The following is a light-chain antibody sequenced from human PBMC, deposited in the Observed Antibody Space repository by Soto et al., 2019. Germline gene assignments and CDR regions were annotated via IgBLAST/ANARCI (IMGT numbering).Light chain of an antibody. CDR2: DAS. J-gene: IGKJ5*01. Sequence: ELVLTQSPATLSLSPGERATLSCRASQSVSSYLAWYQQKPGQAPRLLIYDASNRATGIPAGFSGSGSGTDFTLTISSLEPEDFAVYYCQQRSNWLITFGQGTRLEIK. CDR1: QSVSSY. V-gene: IGKV3-11*01. CDR3: QQRSNWLIT.